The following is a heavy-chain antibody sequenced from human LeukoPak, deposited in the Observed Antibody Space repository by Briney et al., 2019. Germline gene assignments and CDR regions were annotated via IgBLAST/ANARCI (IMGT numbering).Heavy chain of an antibody. D-gene: IGHD3-3*01. Sequence: GPVKVSCNASGYTFTSYGISWVRQAPGQGLEWMGWISAYNGNTNYAQKLQGRVTMTTDTSTSTAYMELRSLRSDDTAVYYCAREQITIFGVEFDYWGQGTLVTVSS. V-gene: IGHV1-18*01. CDR2: ISAYNGNT. CDR3: AREQITIFGVEFDY. J-gene: IGHJ4*02. CDR1: GYTFTSYG.